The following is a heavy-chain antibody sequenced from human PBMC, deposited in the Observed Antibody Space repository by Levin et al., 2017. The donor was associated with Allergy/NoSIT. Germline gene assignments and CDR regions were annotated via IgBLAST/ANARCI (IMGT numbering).Heavy chain of an antibody. D-gene: IGHD4-11*01. V-gene: IGHV3-23*01. Sequence: GESLKISCAASGFTFSFSTYAMSWARQAPGKGLEWVSGISGSGGSTYYADSVKGRFTISRDNSKHTLYLQMNSLRAEDTAVYYCAKERAMTTVINYFDYWGQGTLVTVSS. CDR1: GFTFSFSTYA. CDR2: ISGSGGST. J-gene: IGHJ4*02. CDR3: AKERAMTTVINYFDY.